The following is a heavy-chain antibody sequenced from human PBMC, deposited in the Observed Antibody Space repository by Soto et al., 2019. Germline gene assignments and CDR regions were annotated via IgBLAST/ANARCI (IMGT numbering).Heavy chain of an antibody. Sequence: SETLSLTCAVYGGSFSGYYWSWIRQPPGKGLEWIGEINHSGSTNYNPSLKSRVTISVDTSKNQFSLKLSSVTAADTAVYYCARKAYSSSCHIDYWGQGTLVTVSS. D-gene: IGHD6-13*01. CDR3: ARKAYSSSCHIDY. V-gene: IGHV4-34*01. J-gene: IGHJ4*02. CDR1: GGSFSGYY. CDR2: INHSGST.